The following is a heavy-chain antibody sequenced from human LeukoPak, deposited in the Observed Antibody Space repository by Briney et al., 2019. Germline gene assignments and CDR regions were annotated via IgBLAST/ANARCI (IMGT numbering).Heavy chain of an antibody. J-gene: IGHJ4*02. D-gene: IGHD1-26*01. Sequence: GGSLSLSWAASGFTFSIYGMHWVRQAPGKGLEWVAFIRYDGSNKYYADSVKGRFTISRDNSKNTLYLQMNSLRAEDTAVYYCAKDGVGATPLDYWGQGTLVTVSS. CDR1: GFTFSIYG. CDR2: IRYDGSNK. V-gene: IGHV3-30*02. CDR3: AKDGVGATPLDY.